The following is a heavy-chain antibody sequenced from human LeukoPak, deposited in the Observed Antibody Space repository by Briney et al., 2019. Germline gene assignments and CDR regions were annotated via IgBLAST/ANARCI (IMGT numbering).Heavy chain of an antibody. CDR3: AKVGSLGELSDYYYYMDV. J-gene: IGHJ6*03. CDR2: ISGSGGST. CDR1: GFTFSSYG. V-gene: IGHV3-23*01. Sequence: LAGGTLRLSCAASGFTFSSYGMSWVRQAPGKGLEWVSAISGSGGSTYYADSVKGRFTISRDNSKNTLYLQMNSLRAEDTAVYYCAKVGSLGELSDYYYYMDVWGKGTTVTVSS. D-gene: IGHD3-16*02.